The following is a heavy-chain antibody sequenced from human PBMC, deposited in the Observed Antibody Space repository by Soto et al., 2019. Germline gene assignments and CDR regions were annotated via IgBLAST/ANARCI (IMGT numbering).Heavy chain of an antibody. CDR3: AKEPEMSVGYGMDV. V-gene: IGHV3-23*01. CDR2: ISGSGEST. Sequence: GALRLSCARSASILTFSNYSMSWVRQAPGKGLEWVSSISGSGESTYYVDSVQGRFTISRDNSRNTVDLQMNSLRVDDTAVYYCAKEPEMSVGYGMDVWGQGTTVTVSS. CDR1: ILTFSNYS. J-gene: IGHJ6*02. D-gene: IGHD3-10*01.